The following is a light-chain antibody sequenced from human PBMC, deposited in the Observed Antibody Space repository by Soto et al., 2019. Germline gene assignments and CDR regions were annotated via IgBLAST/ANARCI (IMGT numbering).Light chain of an antibody. J-gene: IGKJ2*01. CDR1: QSISSW. Sequence: DIQMTQSPSTLSASVGDRVTITCRASQSISSWLAWYQQKPGKAPKLLIYDASSLESGVPSRFSDSGSGTKFTLTISSLQPDDFATYYYQQYNSYYTFGQGTKLEIK. CDR2: DAS. V-gene: IGKV1-5*01. CDR3: QQYNSYYT.